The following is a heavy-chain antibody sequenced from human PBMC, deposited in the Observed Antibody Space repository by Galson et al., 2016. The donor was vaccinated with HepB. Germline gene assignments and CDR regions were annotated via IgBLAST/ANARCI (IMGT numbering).Heavy chain of an antibody. CDR3: ARYGSWTGFDY. D-gene: IGHD6-13*01. CDR2: ISHSGRA. V-gene: IGHV4-31*03. CDR1: PATISITGYF. J-gene: IGHJ4*02. Sequence: TLSLTCTVSPATISITGYFWSWIRQLPGGGLEWIGYISHSGRAYLNPSLKSRSGISVDTSKNQFSLDLGSVTAADTAVYFCARYGSWTGFDYWGRGTLVTVSS.